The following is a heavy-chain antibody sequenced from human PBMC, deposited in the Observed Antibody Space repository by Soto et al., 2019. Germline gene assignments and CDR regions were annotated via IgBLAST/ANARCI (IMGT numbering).Heavy chain of an antibody. CDR1: GGSVSSSSYY. CDR2: SYYSGSA. Sequence: PSETLSLTCTVSGGSVSSSSYYWTWIRQPPGKGLEWIGYSYYSGSADYNPSLKSRVTISVDTSRNQFSLHLSSVTAADTAEYICTRIGLSHPYFDSWGQGTLVTVSS. V-gene: IGHV4-61*01. D-gene: IGHD2-2*03. J-gene: IGHJ4*02. CDR3: TRIGLSHPYFDS.